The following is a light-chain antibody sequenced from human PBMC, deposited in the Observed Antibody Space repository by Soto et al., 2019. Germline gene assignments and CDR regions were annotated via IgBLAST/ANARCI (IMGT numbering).Light chain of an antibody. CDR1: ISDIGGYNY. CDR3: SSYTTASVI. V-gene: IGLV2-14*01. J-gene: IGLJ2*01. Sequence: SVLTQPASVSASPGQSITISCAGTISDIGGYNYVSWYQQHPGKAPKLIIFEVSNRPSGISYRFSGSKSGNTASLTISGLQAEDEADYFCSSYTTASVIFGGGTKLTVL. CDR2: EVS.